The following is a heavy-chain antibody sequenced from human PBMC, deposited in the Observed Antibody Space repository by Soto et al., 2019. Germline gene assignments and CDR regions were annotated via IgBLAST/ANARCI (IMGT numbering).Heavy chain of an antibody. V-gene: IGHV4-34*01. CDR3: ARGSGEAAAGGTSNWFDP. CDR1: GGSFSGYY. D-gene: IGHD6-13*01. Sequence: PSETLSLTCAVYGGSFSGYYWSWIRQPPGKGLEWIGEINHSGSTNYNPSLKSRVTISVDTSKNQFSLKLSSVTAADTAVYYCARGSGEAAAGGTSNWFDPWGQGTLVTVSS. J-gene: IGHJ5*02. CDR2: INHSGST.